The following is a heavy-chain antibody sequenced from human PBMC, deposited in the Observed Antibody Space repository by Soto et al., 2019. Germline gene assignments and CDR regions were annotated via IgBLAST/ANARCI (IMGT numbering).Heavy chain of an antibody. D-gene: IGHD5-18*01. CDR3: AKDSYRHGPFVLTLMDY. V-gene: IGHV3-30*18. Sequence: QVHLVESGGGVVQPGRSLRLSCSASGFTFSSYGMHWVRQAPGKGLEWVAVISYDGSNKYYADSVKGRFTISRDNSKHXXYLQMSSLRAEDTAVYYCAKDSYRHGPFVLTLMDYWGQGTLVTVSS. J-gene: IGHJ4*02. CDR2: ISYDGSNK. CDR1: GFTFSSYG.